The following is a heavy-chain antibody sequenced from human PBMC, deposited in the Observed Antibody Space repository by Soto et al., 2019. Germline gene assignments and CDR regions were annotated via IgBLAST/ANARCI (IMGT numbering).Heavy chain of an antibody. CDR2: IYYSGST. D-gene: IGHD3-10*01. CDR1: GGSISSGGYY. J-gene: IGHJ3*02. V-gene: IGHV4-31*03. Sequence: QVQLQESGPGLVKPSQTLSLTCTVSGGSISSGGYYWSWIRQHPGKGLEWIGYIYYSGSTYYNPSLKSRVTISLDTSRNQFSRKLSSVTAAAPAVYSCARAGSPDGSTFRDGAFVTWAKGQWSPSLQ. CDR3: ARAGSPDGSTFRDGAFVT.